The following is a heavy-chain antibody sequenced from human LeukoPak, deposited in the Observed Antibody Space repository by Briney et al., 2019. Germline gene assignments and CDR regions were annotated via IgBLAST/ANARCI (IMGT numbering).Heavy chain of an antibody. CDR3: ARIAVAGTH. J-gene: IGHJ4*02. D-gene: IGHD6-19*01. CDR2: ISGSGGST. Sequence: LXWVSAISGSGGSTYYADSVKGRFTISRDNSKNTLYLQMNSLRAEDTAVYYCARIAVAGTHWGQGTLVTASS. V-gene: IGHV3-23*01.